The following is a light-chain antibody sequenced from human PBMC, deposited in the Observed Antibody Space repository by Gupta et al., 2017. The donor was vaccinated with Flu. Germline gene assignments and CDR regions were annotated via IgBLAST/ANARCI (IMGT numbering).Light chain of an antibody. V-gene: IGKV1-33*01. J-gene: IGKJ1*01. CDR2: DAS. CDR3: QHKDYLPWT. Sequence: DIQMTQSPSSLSASVGDRVTITCQASQDISNLLSWYQQKRGKAPKVLIYDASKVKAGVPSRFSGSGSGTNFTFTISSRQPEDFGTYYCQHKDYLPWTFGRGTKVEIK. CDR1: QDISNL.